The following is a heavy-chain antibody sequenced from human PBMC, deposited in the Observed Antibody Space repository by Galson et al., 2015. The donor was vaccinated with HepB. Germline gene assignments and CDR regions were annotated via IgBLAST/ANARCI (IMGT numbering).Heavy chain of an antibody. J-gene: IGHJ2*01. CDR1: GYTFTNYP. CDR3: SRGTTVTTNWYFDL. CDR2: ISTYNNYA. V-gene: IGHV1-18*04. Sequence: SVKASCKASGYTFTNYPISWVRQAPGQGLEWVGWISTYNNYAQYAQKFQGRVTMTTDTSTYTAYLELRSLKSDDTAVYYCSRGTTVTTNWYFDLWGRGTLVTVSS. D-gene: IGHD4-17*01.